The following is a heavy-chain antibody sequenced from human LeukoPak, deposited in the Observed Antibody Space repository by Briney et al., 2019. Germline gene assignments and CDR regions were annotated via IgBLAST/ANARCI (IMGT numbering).Heavy chain of an antibody. D-gene: IGHD3-9*01. CDR2: IWYDGSNK. V-gene: IGHV3-33*01. J-gene: IGHJ4*02. Sequence: PGGSLRLSCTASGFTFSSYGMHWVRQAPGKGLEWVAVIWYDGSNKYYTDSVKGRFTISRDNSKNTLYLQMNSLRAEDTAVYYCASDILTGYNETNYWGQGTQVTVSS. CDR1: GFTFSSYG. CDR3: ASDILTGYNETNY.